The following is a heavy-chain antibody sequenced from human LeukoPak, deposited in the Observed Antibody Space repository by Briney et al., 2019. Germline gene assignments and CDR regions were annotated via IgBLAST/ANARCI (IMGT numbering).Heavy chain of an antibody. D-gene: IGHD6-19*01. CDR3: AKDRGYNSGWSFDY. CDR2: ISGSGVT. CDR1: GFTYSNYA. V-gene: IGHV3-23*01. Sequence: GGSLRLSCAASGFTYSNYAMSWVRQAPGKGLEWVSTISGSGVTSYADSVKGRFTISRDNSKNTLYLQMNSLRAEDTAVYHCAKDRGYNSGWSFDYWGQGTLVTVSS. J-gene: IGHJ4*02.